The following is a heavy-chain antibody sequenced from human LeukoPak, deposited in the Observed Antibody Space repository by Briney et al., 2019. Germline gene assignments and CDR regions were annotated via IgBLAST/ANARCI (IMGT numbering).Heavy chain of an antibody. V-gene: IGHV1-2*02. Sequence: ASVKVSCKASGYFFTGYYVHWVRQAPGQGLEWMGWINPNGGDTNYAQRFQGRVTMTRDTSISTAYMDLSTLTSDDTAVYFCARDGDTTGTTHFDYWGQGTLVTVSS. J-gene: IGHJ4*02. CDR1: GYFFTGYY. CDR2: INPNGGDT. CDR3: ARDGDTTGTTHFDY. D-gene: IGHD1-1*01.